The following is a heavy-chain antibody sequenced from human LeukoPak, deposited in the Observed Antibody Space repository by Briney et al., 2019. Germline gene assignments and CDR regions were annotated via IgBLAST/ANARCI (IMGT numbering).Heavy chain of an antibody. Sequence: SETLSLTCTVSGGPISSHYWSWIRQPPGEGLEWIGYISYSGRINYNPSLKSRVTLSLDTSKNQFSLTLTSVTAADTAVYYCARSPIVSGSSGYYAFDIWGQGTMVTVSS. V-gene: IGHV4-59*11. CDR2: ISYSGRI. J-gene: IGHJ3*02. CDR1: GGPISSHY. CDR3: ARSPIVSGSSGYYAFDI. D-gene: IGHD3-22*01.